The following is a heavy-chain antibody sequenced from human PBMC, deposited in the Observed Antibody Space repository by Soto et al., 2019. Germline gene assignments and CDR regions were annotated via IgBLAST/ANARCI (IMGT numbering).Heavy chain of an antibody. Sequence: QVQLQESGTGLVEPSGTLSLTCIVYDGSINNGDWCSWVRQPPGKGLEWIGEVFHNGNTNYNASLKSRVTISVDKSRNQFSLRLSSVTAADTAVYYCATRGIVGPIYWGQGSLVTVSS. CDR1: DGSINNGDW. CDR2: VFHNGNT. V-gene: IGHV4-4*02. J-gene: IGHJ4*02. CDR3: ATRGIVGPIY. D-gene: IGHD1-26*01.